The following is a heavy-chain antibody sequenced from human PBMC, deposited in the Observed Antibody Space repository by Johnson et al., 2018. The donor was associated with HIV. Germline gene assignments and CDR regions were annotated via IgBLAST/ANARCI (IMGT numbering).Heavy chain of an antibody. CDR2: IKQDGSEK. D-gene: IGHD2-15*01. Sequence: EVQLLESGGGLVQPGGSLRLSCAASGFTFSSYWMSWVRQAPGKGLEWVANIKQDGSEKYYVDSVKGRFTISRDNAKNSLYLQMKSLRAEDTAVYYCASRSERWWGAFDIWGQGTMVTVSS. J-gene: IGHJ3*02. CDR3: ASRSERWWGAFDI. V-gene: IGHV3-7*01. CDR1: GFTFSSYW.